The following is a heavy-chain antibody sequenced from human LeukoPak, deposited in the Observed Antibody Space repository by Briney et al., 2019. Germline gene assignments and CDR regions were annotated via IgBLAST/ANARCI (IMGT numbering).Heavy chain of an antibody. Sequence: SVKVSCKASGGTFSSYAISWVRQAPGQGLEWMGGIIPIFGTANYAQKFQGRVTITADESTSTAYMELSSLRSEDTAVYYCARDRRCGGDCPGDAFDIWGQGTMVTVSS. D-gene: IGHD2-21*02. V-gene: IGHV1-69*13. CDR1: GGTFSSYA. CDR3: ARDRRCGGDCPGDAFDI. CDR2: IIPIFGTA. J-gene: IGHJ3*02.